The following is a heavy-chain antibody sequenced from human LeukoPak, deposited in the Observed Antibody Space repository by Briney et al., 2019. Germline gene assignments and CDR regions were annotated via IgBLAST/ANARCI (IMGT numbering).Heavy chain of an antibody. CDR2: IYPGDSDT. J-gene: IGHJ6*02. V-gene: IGHV5-51*01. D-gene: IGHD1-7*01. Sequence: GESLKISCKGSGYRFTDYWIGWVRQMPGKGREWMGIIYPGDSDTRYSPSFQGQVTISADKSITTAHLQWSSLQASDTAMYYCARGAAGTTPDYYYFGLDVWGQGTTVRVSS. CDR3: ARGAAGTTPDYYYFGLDV. CDR1: GYRFTDYW.